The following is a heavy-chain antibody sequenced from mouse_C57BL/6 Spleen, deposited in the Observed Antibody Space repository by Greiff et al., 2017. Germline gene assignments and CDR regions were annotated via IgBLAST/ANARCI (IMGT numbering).Heavy chain of an antibody. J-gene: IGHJ4*01. CDR3: TDGSSYDYYAMDD. D-gene: IGHD1-1*01. Sequence: VQLVASGAELVRPGASVTLSCKASGYTFTDYEMHWVKQTPVHGLEWIGAIDPETGGTAYNQKFKGKAILTADKSSSTAYMELRSLTSEDSAVDYCTDGSSYDYYAMDDWGQGTSVTVSS. CDR2: IDPETGGT. CDR1: GYTFTDYE. V-gene: IGHV1-15*01.